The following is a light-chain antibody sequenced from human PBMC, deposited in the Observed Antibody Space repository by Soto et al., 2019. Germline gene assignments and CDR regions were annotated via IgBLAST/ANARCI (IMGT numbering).Light chain of an antibody. Sequence: PVERATLSCRASQSVSTYVAWYQQKPGQAPRLLIYDASTRATGIPARFSGSGSGTDFTLTISGLQSEDFAVYYCQQYNNWPQTFGQGTKVDI. J-gene: IGKJ1*01. CDR3: QQYNNWPQT. V-gene: IGKV3D-15*01. CDR2: DAS. CDR1: QSVSTY.